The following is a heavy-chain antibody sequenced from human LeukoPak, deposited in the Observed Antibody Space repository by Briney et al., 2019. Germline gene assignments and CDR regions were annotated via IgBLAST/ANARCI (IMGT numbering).Heavy chain of an antibody. Sequence: PGGSLRLSCAASGFTFSSYAMSWVRHAPGKGLELVSAISGSGGSTYYADSVKGRFTISRDNSKNTLYLQMNSLRAEDTAVYYCAKEIEGYSYVDWFDPWGQGTLVTVSS. CDR2: ISGSGGST. CDR3: AKEIEGYSYVDWFDP. J-gene: IGHJ5*02. CDR1: GFTFSSYA. D-gene: IGHD5-18*01. V-gene: IGHV3-23*01.